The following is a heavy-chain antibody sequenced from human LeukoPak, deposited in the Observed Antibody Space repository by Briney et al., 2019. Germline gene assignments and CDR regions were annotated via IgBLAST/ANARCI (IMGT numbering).Heavy chain of an antibody. D-gene: IGHD7-27*01. CDR2: ISSSSVTI. CDR3: ARWGRVFDI. J-gene: IGHJ3*02. V-gene: IGHV3-48*02. CDR1: GFTFSDYG. Sequence: GGSQRLSCAASGFTFSDYGMNWVRQAPGKGLEWVTYISSSSVTIYYADSVKGRFAISRDNAKNSLYLQMNSLRDEDTAVYYCARWGRVFDIWGQGTVVTVSS.